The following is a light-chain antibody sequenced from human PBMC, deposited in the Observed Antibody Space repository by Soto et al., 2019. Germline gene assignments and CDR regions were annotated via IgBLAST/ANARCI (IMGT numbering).Light chain of an antibody. V-gene: IGKV1-12*01. CDR1: LGVSSW. CDR3: QQSNSFPPT. Sequence: DVQMTQSPSSVSASVGDRVTITCPASLGVSSWLAWYQQTPGQAPKLLIDGASTLQSGVPSRFSGSGSGTDFILTISSLQPEDSATYFCQQSNSFPPTFGQGTQLDIK. J-gene: IGKJ1*01. CDR2: GAS.